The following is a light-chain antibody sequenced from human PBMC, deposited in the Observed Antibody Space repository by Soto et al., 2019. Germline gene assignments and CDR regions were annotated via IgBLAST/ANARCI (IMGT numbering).Light chain of an antibody. CDR3: QQYKTYSPT. Sequence: DIPVTQSPSALSASVGERVTITCRASQSVDNWLAWYQRRPGKAPKLLIYMASTLEVGVPSRFSGSASGTEFTLTISSLQPDDSATYYCQQYKTYSPTFGQGTKVEI. CDR2: MAS. V-gene: IGKV1-5*03. CDR1: QSVDNW. J-gene: IGKJ1*01.